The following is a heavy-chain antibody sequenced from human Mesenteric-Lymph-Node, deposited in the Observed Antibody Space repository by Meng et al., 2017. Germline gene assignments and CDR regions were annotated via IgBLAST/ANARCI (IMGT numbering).Heavy chain of an antibody. CDR2: INAYNGDT. CDR3: ARVEVGITSGDY. J-gene: IGHJ4*02. Sequence: QAQMEQAGGEVKKPGDSGKGSCKASGYTFTNYGITWVRQAPGQGLEWMGWINAYNGDTNYAQTLQGRVTMTTDTSTSTAYMELRSLRSDDTAVYYCARVEVGITSGDYWGQGTLVTVSS. CDR1: GYTFTNYG. V-gene: IGHV1-18*01. D-gene: IGHD1-26*01.